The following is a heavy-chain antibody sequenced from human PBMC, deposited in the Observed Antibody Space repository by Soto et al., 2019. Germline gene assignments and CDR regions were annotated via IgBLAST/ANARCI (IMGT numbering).Heavy chain of an antibody. CDR1: GYTFTSYY. J-gene: IGHJ4*02. Sequence: QVQLVQSGAEVKKPGASVKVSCKASGYTFTSYYMHWVRQAPGQGLEWMGIINPSGGSTSYAQKFQGRVTMTRDTSTSTDYMELSSLRSEDTAVYYCARDLGGAVAGETFDYWGQGTLVTVSS. CDR3: ARDLGGAVAGETFDY. CDR2: INPSGGST. D-gene: IGHD6-19*01. V-gene: IGHV1-46*01.